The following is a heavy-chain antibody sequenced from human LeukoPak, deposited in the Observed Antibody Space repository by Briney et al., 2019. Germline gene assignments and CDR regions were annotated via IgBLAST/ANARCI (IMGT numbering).Heavy chain of an antibody. V-gene: IGHV1-46*01. CDR3: ARGGAAAGSILYYYGMDV. J-gene: IGHJ6*02. D-gene: IGHD6-13*01. Sequence: ASVKVSCKASGYTFTSYYMHWVRQAPGQGLVWMGIINPSGGSTSYAQKLQGRVTMTRDTSTSTVYMELSSLRSEDTAVYYCARGGAAAGSILYYYGMDVWGQGTTVTVSS. CDR2: INPSGGST. CDR1: GYTFTSYY.